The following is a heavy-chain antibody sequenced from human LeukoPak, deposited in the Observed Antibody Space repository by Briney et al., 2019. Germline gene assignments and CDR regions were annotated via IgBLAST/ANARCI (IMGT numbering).Heavy chain of an antibody. CDR1: GFTFSDYY. J-gene: IGHJ4*02. Sequence: GGSLRLSCAASGFTFSDYYMSWIRQAPGKGLEWVSYISSSGSTIYYADSVKGRFTISRDNAKNSLYLQMNSLRAEDTAVYYCAREEEDSSSWPPQVGYFDYWGQGTLVTVSS. CDR2: ISSSGSTI. CDR3: AREEEDSSSWPPQVGYFDY. V-gene: IGHV3-11*01. D-gene: IGHD6-13*01.